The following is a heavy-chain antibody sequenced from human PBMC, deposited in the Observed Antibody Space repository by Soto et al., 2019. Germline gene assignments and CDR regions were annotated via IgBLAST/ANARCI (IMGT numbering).Heavy chain of an antibody. CDR1: GFTFSSYA. J-gene: IGHJ6*03. CDR2: ISSNGGST. V-gene: IGHV3-64*01. D-gene: IGHD3-10*01. CDR3: AVLYGSGSYYAWDYYYYMDV. Sequence: GGSLRLSCAASGFTFSSYAMHWVRQAPGKGLEYVSAISSNGGSTYYANSVKGRFTISRDNSKNTLYLQMGSLRAEDIAVYYCAVLYGSGSYYAWDYYYYMDVWGKGTTVTVSS.